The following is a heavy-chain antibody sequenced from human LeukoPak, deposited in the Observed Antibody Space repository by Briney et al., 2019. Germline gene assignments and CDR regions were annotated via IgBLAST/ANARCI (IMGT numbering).Heavy chain of an antibody. CDR3: ASMVRGVIDAFDI. D-gene: IGHD3-10*01. Sequence: PGGSLRLSCAASGFTFSSYSMNWVRQAPGKGLEWVSSISSSSSYIYYADSVKGRFTISRDNAKNLLYLQMNSLRAEDTAVYYCASMVRGVIDAFDIWGQGTMVTVSS. V-gene: IGHV3-21*01. J-gene: IGHJ3*02. CDR2: ISSSSSYI. CDR1: GFTFSSYS.